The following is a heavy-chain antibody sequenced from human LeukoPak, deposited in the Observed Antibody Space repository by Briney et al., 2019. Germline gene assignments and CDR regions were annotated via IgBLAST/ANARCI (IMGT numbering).Heavy chain of an antibody. CDR1: GFTFSSYW. CDR2: IKLDGSDK. CDR3: ARDQNSGSSHFDY. D-gene: IGHD1-26*01. V-gene: IGHV3-7*01. Sequence: GGSLRLSCAASGFTFSSYWMSWVRQAPGKGLEWVANIKLDGSDKYYVDSVKGRFTISRDNAKNSLDLQMNSLRGEDTAVYYCARDQNSGSSHFDYWGQGTLVTVSS. J-gene: IGHJ4*02.